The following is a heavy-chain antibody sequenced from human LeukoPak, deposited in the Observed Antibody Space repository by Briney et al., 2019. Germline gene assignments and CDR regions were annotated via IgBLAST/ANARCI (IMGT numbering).Heavy chain of an antibody. CDR1: GFTFDDYA. Sequence: RAGGSLRLSCAASGFTFDDYAMHWVRHAPGKGLEGVSGISWNSGSIGYADSVKGRFTISRDNAKNSLYLQMNSLRAEDTALYYCATYPTTVTTMFGYWGQGTLVTVSS. V-gene: IGHV3-9*01. D-gene: IGHD4-17*01. CDR3: ATYPTTVTTMFGY. J-gene: IGHJ4*02. CDR2: ISWNSGSI.